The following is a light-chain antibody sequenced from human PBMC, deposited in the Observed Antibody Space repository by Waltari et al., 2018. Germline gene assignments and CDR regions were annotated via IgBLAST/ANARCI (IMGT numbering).Light chain of an antibody. Sequence: QLVLTQSPSASASLGASVKLTCTLSSEHSSYAIAWHQQQPEKGPRYLMKLNSDGSHNKGDWIPDLFSGSSSGADRYLTISSLQSEDEADYYWQTWGTGIHGAFGGGTKLTVL. J-gene: IGLJ2*01. CDR3: QTWGTGIHGA. CDR1: SEHSSYA. V-gene: IGLV4-69*01. CDR2: LNSDGSH.